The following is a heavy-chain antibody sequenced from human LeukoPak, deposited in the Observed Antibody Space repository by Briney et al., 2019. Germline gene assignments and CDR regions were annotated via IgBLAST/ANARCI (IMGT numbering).Heavy chain of an antibody. V-gene: IGHV4-39*07. CDR3: ARSYYGSGSSYYYYYYMDV. CDR2: IYYSGST. D-gene: IGHD3-10*01. CDR1: GGSISSSSYY. Sequence: SETLSLTCTVSGGSISSSSYYWGWIRQPPGKGLEWIGSIYYSGSTYYNPSLKSRVTITVDTPKNHFSLKLSSVTAADTAVYYCARSYYGSGSSYYYYYYMDVWGKGTTVTISS. J-gene: IGHJ6*03.